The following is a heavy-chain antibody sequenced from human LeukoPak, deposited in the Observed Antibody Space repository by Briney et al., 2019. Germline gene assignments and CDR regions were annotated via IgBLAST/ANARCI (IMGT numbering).Heavy chain of an antibody. CDR1: GFSFNSDW. CDR2: IKHDESEK. CDR3: TRRLDD. J-gene: IGHJ4*02. D-gene: IGHD3-16*01. Sequence: GGSLRLSCAASGFSFNSDWMDWGRQAPGKGLEWVANIKHDESEKNYLDSVKGRFPISRDNAQNSLYLPLNGLRVEDTAVYYCTRRLDDWGPGTLVTVSS. V-gene: IGHV3-7*01.